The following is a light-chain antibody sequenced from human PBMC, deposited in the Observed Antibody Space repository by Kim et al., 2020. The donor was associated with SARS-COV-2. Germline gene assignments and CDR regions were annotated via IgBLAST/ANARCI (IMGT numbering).Light chain of an antibody. CDR3: QQYGSSPIT. CDR2: DAS. J-gene: IGKJ4*01. V-gene: IGKV3-20*01. Sequence: SPGERATLSCRASQTVSSNYLAWYQQRPGQAPRLLIYDASTRATGIPDRFSGSGSGTDFTLTINRLEPEDFAVYFCQQYGSSPITFGGGTKVDIK. CDR1: QTVSSNY.